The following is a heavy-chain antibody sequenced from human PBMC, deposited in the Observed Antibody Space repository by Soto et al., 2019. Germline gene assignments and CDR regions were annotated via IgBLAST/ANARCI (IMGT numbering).Heavy chain of an antibody. J-gene: IGHJ4*02. CDR2: ISYDGSNK. D-gene: IGHD2-21*02. CDR1: GFTFSSYG. Sequence: QVQLVESGGGVVQPGRSLRLSCAASGFTFSSYGMHWVRQAPGKGLEWVAVISYDGSNKYYADSVKGRFTISRDNSKNTRYLQMNSLRAEDTAVYYCAKDPTAYCGGDCYEYFDYWGQGTLVTVSS. CDR3: AKDPTAYCGGDCYEYFDY. V-gene: IGHV3-30*18.